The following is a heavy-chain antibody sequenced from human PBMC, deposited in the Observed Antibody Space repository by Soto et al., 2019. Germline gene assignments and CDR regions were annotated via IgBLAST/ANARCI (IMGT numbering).Heavy chain of an antibody. CDR1: GYTFTSYA. V-gene: IGHV1-3*05. J-gene: IGHJ4*02. CDR3: ARDLGSGYYYTGFYY. Sequence: QVQLVQSGAEEKKPGASVKVSCKASGYTFTSYAMHWVRQAPGQRLEWMGWINAGNGNTKYSQKFQGRVTITRDTSASTAYMELSSLRSEDTAVYYCARDLGSGYYYTGFYYWGQGTLVTVSS. D-gene: IGHD3-22*01. CDR2: INAGNGNT.